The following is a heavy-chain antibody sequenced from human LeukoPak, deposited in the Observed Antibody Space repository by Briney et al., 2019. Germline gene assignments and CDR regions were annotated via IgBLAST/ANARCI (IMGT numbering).Heavy chain of an antibody. D-gene: IGHD3-10*01. V-gene: IGHV3-23*01. Sequence: GGSLRLSCAASGFTFSSYAMSWVRQAPGKGLEWVSAISGSGGSTYCADSVKGRFTISRDNSKNTLYLQMNSLRAEDTAVYYCAKEGAAMGYGSGSYPLDPWGQGTLVTVSS. CDR3: AKEGAAMGYGSGSYPLDP. J-gene: IGHJ5*02. CDR1: GFTFSSYA. CDR2: ISGSGGST.